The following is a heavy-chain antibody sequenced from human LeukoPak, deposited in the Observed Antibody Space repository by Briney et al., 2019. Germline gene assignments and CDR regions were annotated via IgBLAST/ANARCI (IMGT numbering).Heavy chain of an antibody. CDR2: ISSSSSYI. Sequence: GGSLRLSCAASGFTFSSYSMNWVRQAPGKGLGWVSSISSSSSYIYYADSVKGRFTISRDNAKNSLYLQMNSLRAEDTAVYYCGRVFGSGSPYYFDYWGQGTLVTVSS. J-gene: IGHJ4*02. V-gene: IGHV3-21*01. D-gene: IGHD3-10*01. CDR3: GRVFGSGSPYYFDY. CDR1: GFTFSSYS.